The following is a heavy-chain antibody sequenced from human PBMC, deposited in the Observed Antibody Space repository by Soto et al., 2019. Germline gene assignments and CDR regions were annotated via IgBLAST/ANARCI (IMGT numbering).Heavy chain of an antibody. CDR1: GFTFSSYS. V-gene: IGHV3-48*01. CDR3: APQGVGATGYVY. J-gene: IGHJ4*02. D-gene: IGHD1-26*01. Sequence: PGGSLRLSCAVSGFTFSSYSMNWVRQAPGKGLEWVSYISSSSSTIYYADSVKGRFTISRDTANNSLHLQMNSLRAEDTAVYYCAPQGVGATGYVYWGQGTLVTVSS. CDR2: ISSSSSTI.